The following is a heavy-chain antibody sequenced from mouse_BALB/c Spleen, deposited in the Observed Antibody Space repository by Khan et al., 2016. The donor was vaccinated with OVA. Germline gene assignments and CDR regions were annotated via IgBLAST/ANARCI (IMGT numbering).Heavy chain of an antibody. V-gene: IGHV1-54*01. J-gene: IGHJ2*01. Sequence: VQLQQSGGEVIRPGTSVKVSCKASGYAFTHYLIEWVKQRPGQGLEWIGVINPGSGSTNYNEKFKGKAILTADKSSSTAYMQLSSLTSDDSAVYFCARDDYGNFLYFDYWGQGTTRTVSS. CDR3: ARDDYGNFLYFDY. CDR1: GYAFTHYL. CDR2: INPGSGST. D-gene: IGHD2-1*01.